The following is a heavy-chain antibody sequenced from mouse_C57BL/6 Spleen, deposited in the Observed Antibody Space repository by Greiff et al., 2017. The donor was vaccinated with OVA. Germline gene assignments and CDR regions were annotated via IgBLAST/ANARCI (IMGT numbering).Heavy chain of an antibody. D-gene: IGHD2-1*01. J-gene: IGHJ4*01. V-gene: IGHV1-55*01. CDR3: ARYLYGNYGEDAMDY. Sequence: QVQLQQPGAELVKPGASVKMSCKASGYTFTSYWITWVKQRPGQGLEWIGDIYPGSGSTNYNEKFKSKATLTVDTSSSTAYMQLSSLTSEDSAVYYCARYLYGNYGEDAMDYWGQGTSVTVSS. CDR1: GYTFTSYW. CDR2: IYPGSGST.